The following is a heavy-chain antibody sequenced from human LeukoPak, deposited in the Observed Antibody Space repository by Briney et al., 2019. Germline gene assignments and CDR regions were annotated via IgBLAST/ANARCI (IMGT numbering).Heavy chain of an antibody. D-gene: IGHD2-2*01. J-gene: IGHJ6*03. CDR2: IYHSGST. CDR1: GYSISSGYY. V-gene: IGHV4-38-2*02. CDR3: ASPGYCSSTSCYYYYMDV. Sequence: SETLSLTXTVSGYSISSGYYWGWIRQPPGKGLEWIGSIYHSGSTYYNPSLKSRVTISVDTSKNQFSLKLSSVTAADTAVYYCASPGYCSSTSCYYYYMDVWGKRTTVTVSS.